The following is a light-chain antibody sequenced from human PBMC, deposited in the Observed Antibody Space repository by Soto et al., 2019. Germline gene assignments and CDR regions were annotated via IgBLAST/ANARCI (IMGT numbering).Light chain of an antibody. CDR3: ASYTGTDTPWV. J-gene: IGLJ3*02. Sequence: QSALTQPASVSGSLGQSITISCTGAASDIGYYNFVSRYQQHPATAPKLIIYDVSHRPSGISFRFSGSKSGNTASLTISGLRAEDEAAYYCASYTGTDTPWVFGGGTQLTVL. V-gene: IGLV2-14*03. CDR1: ASDIGYYNF. CDR2: DVS.